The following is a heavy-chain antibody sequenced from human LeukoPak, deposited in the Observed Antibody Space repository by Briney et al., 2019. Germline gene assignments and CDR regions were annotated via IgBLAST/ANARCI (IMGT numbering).Heavy chain of an antibody. D-gene: IGHD5-24*01. CDR2: IIPIFGTA. V-gene: IGHV1-69*13. Sequence: ASVTVSCKASGRTFTSYAISWVRQAPGQGLEWMGGIIPIFGTANYAQKFQGRVTITADESTSTAYMELSSLRSEDTAVYYCAGTPREIVGMDVWGKGTTVTVS. J-gene: IGHJ6*04. CDR1: GRTFTSYA. CDR3: AGTPREIVGMDV.